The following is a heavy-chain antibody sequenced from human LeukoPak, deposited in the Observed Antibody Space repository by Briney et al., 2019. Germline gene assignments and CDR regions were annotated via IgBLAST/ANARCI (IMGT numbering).Heavy chain of an antibody. J-gene: IGHJ4*02. D-gene: IGHD1-1*01. CDR1: GFTFSTYN. CDR2: ISSGSGYI. V-gene: IGHV3-21*01. Sequence: GGSLRLSCAASGFTFSTYNMNWVHQAPGKGLEWVSSISSGSGYIYYADSVKGRFIISRDNAKNSLYLQMNSLRAEDTAVYYCAREGGGIDYWGQGTLVTVSS. CDR3: AREGGGIDY.